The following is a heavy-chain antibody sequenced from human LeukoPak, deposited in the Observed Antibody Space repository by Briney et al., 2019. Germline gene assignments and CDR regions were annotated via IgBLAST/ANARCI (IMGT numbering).Heavy chain of an antibody. CDR2: MYTSGST. J-gene: IGHJ4*02. D-gene: IGHD6-19*01. Sequence: SETLSLTCTVSGGSISSYSWSWIRQPAVKGLEWIGRMYTSGSTKYNPSLKSRVTISVDTSKNQFSLKLSSVTAADTAVYYCARLHSSGWYEIDYWGQGTLVTVSS. CDR1: GGSISSYS. V-gene: IGHV4-4*07. CDR3: ARLHSSGWYEIDY.